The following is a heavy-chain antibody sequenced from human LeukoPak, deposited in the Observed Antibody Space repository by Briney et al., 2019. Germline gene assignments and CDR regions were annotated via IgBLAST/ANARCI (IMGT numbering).Heavy chain of an antibody. V-gene: IGHV3-21*01. J-gene: IGHJ5*02. CDR2: ISGNSVYR. D-gene: IGHD1-26*01. CDR3: ASFETVGATSFDP. CDR1: GFTFSTCS. Sequence: GRSLRLSCAASGFTFSTCSINCVSQPPGQWLEWLSSISGNSVYRLYADSLEGRFTISRDNSKNSVYLQMNSLRVDDTAVYFCASFETVGATSFDPWGQGTLVTVSS.